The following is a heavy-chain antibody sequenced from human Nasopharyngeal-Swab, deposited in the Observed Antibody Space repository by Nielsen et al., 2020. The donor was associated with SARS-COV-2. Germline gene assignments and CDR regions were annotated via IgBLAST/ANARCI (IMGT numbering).Heavy chain of an antibody. CDR3: GRLVYGDTYRFDC. CDR2: IYWDDYK. D-gene: IGHD4/OR15-4a*01. Sequence: SRQPPGKALEWLARIYWDDYKRYSPSLKSRLTITQDTSKNQVVLTVTNMDPVDTASYYCGRLVYGDTYRFDCWGQEALVTVSS. J-gene: IGHJ4*02. V-gene: IGHV2-5*02.